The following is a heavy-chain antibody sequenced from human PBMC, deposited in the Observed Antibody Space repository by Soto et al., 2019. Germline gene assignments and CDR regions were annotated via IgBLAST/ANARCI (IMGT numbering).Heavy chain of an antibody. D-gene: IGHD2-2*01. CDR2: ISYDGSNK. CDR1: GFTFSSYG. CDR3: AKDLGVPAATGRDLAYNWFDP. Sequence: GGSLRLSCGASGFTFSSYGMHWVRQAPGKGLEWVAVISYDGSNKYYADSVKGRFTISRDNSKNTLYLQMNSLRAEDTAVYYCAKDLGVPAATGRDLAYNWFDPWGQGTLATVSS. V-gene: IGHV3-30*18. J-gene: IGHJ5*02.